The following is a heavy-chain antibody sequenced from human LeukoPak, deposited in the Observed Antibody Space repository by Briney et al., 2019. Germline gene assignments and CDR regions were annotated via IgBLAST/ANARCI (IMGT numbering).Heavy chain of an antibody. J-gene: IGHJ4*02. D-gene: IGHD3-16*02. V-gene: IGHV4-59*08. Sequence: SETLSLTCTVSGASISNYYWSWIRQSPGKGLEWIGYMLYSGSTSQNPSLRSRVTISVDTSKNQVSLKLSSVTAADTAVYARSDIWGSYRFLDYWGQGALVTVSS. CDR2: MLYSGST. CDR3: SDIWGSYRFLDY. CDR1: GASISNYY.